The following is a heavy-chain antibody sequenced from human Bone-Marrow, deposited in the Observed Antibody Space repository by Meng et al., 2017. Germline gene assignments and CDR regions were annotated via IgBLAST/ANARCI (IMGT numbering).Heavy chain of an antibody. CDR2: ISYSGST. D-gene: IGHD6-6*01. V-gene: IGHV4-59*01. J-gene: IGHJ4*02. Sequence: QVQLQESGPVLVKPSETLSLTCTVSSGSINSYFWSWIRQPPGKGPEWIGYISYSGSTNYNPSLKSRVTISVDTSKNQFSLKLSSVTAADTAVYYCARAIATRPDVFDYWGQGTLVTVSS. CDR3: ARAIATRPDVFDY. CDR1: SGSINSYF.